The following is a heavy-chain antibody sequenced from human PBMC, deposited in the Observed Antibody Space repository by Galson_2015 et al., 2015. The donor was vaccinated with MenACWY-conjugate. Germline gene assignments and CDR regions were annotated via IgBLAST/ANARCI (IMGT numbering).Heavy chain of an antibody. CDR2: FDPEDGET. Sequence: SVKVSCKVSGYTLTELSMHWVRQAPGKGLEWMEGFDPEDGETIYAQKFQGRVTMTEDTSTDTAYMELSSLRSEDTAVYYCATAVKDYYDSSGYPSYNWFDPWGQGTLVTVSS. CDR3: ATAVKDYYDSSGYPSYNWFDP. V-gene: IGHV1-24*01. CDR1: GYTLTELS. J-gene: IGHJ5*02. D-gene: IGHD3-22*01.